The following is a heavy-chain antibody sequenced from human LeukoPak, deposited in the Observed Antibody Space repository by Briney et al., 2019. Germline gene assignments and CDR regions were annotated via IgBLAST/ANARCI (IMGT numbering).Heavy chain of an antibody. CDR3: ARRMATVTDTFDV. CDR2: VFHSGTT. CDR1: GDSLTSHF. J-gene: IGHJ3*01. Sequence: SETLPLTCNVSGDSLTSHFWSWIRQTPGKGLEWMGYVFHSGTTNYNPSLKSRVTISLDTSKKRVYLRLASVTAADTAVYYCARRMATVTDTFDVWGRGTMVSVSS. V-gene: IGHV4-59*08. D-gene: IGHD5-24*01.